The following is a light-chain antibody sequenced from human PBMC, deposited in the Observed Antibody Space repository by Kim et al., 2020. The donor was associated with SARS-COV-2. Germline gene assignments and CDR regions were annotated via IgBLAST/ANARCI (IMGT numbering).Light chain of an antibody. CDR3: GADHGSGSNWV. CDR2: VGTGGIVG. Sequence: QPVLTQPPSASASLGASVTLTCTLSSGYSYYKVDWYQQRPGKGPRFVMRVGTGGIVGSKGDGIPDRFSVLGSGLNRYLIIKNIQEEDESDYHCGADHGSGSNWVFGGGTQLTVL. CDR1: SGYSYYK. J-gene: IGLJ2*01. V-gene: IGLV9-49*03.